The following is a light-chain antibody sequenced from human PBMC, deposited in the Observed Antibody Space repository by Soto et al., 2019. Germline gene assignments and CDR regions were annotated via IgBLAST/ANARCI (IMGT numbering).Light chain of an antibody. Sequence: QSVLTQPPSASGTPGQRVTISCSGSSSNIGNNYVSWYQQLPGTAPKLLIYDNNKRPSGIPDRFSGSKSGTSATLGITGLQTGDEADYYCGTWDSSLSAGDVFGTGTKLTVL. CDR1: SSNIGNNY. J-gene: IGLJ1*01. V-gene: IGLV1-51*01. CDR3: GTWDSSLSAGDV. CDR2: DNN.